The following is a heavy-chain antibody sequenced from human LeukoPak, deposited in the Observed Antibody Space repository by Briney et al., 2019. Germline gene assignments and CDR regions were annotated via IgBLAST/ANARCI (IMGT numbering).Heavy chain of an antibody. J-gene: IGHJ4*02. V-gene: IGHV3-48*03. D-gene: IGHD2-2*01. CDR1: GFTFSSYE. CDR3: ASGHIVVVPAAIAQDY. CDR2: ISSGGSTI. Sequence: PGGSLRLSCAASGFTFSSYEMNWVRQAPGKGLEWVSYISSGGSTIYYADSVKGRLTISRDNAKNSPYLQMNSLRAEDTAVYYCASGHIVVVPAAIAQDYWGQGTLVTVSS.